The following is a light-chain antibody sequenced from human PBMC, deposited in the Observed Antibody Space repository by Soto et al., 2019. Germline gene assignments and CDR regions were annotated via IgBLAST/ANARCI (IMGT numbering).Light chain of an antibody. CDR1: QSVLYDSNNTPC. V-gene: IGKV4-1*01. Sequence: DIVMTQSPDSLSVSLVERATISCKSSQSVLYDSNNTPCLAWFQQKPGRPPKLLIYWASTRESGVPDRFSGSVSGTDFTLLVSSLRVEDVAVYYCLQFYSSRPMFTFGPGTRVDIK. J-gene: IGKJ3*01. CDR2: WAS. CDR3: LQFYSSRPMFT.